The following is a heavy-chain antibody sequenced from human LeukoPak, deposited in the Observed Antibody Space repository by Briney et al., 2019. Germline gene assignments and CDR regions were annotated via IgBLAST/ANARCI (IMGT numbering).Heavy chain of an antibody. CDR3: ARETPGAGHFDY. V-gene: IGHV4-30-4*01. Sequence: SQTLSLTCTVSGGSISSGDYYWSWIRQPPGKGLEWIGYIYYSGSTYYNPSLKSRVTISVDTSKNQFSLKLSSVTAAVTAVYYCARETPGAGHFDYWGQGSLVTVSS. CDR1: GGSISSGDYY. D-gene: IGHD7-27*01. CDR2: IYYSGST. J-gene: IGHJ4*02.